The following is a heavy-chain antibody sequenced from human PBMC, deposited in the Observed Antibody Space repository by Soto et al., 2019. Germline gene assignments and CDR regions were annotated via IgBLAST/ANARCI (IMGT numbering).Heavy chain of an antibody. CDR3: ARDLRLGELSFYGMDV. CDR2: ISLSSSFI. Sequence: SGGSLRLSCAASGFTFSNYSMNWVRQAPGKGLEWVSSISLSSSFIYYADSVKGRFTISRDNAKNSLYLQMSSLRAEDTAVYYCARDLRLGELSFYGMDVWGQGTTVTVSS. J-gene: IGHJ6*02. CDR1: GFTFSNYS. V-gene: IGHV3-21*01. D-gene: IGHD3-16*02.